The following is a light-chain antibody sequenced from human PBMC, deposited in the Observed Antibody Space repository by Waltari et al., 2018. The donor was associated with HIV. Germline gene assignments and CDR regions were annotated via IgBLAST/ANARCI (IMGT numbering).Light chain of an antibody. J-gene: IGKJ1*01. CDR2: QAS. CDR3: HQYASFSGT. Sequence: DIRLTQSPSTLPASAGDRVAITCRAGQNVGAFLAWSQQKPGKPPKLLIFQASTLEGGVPSRFSGSVSGSDFTLTINCLQSDDFATYYCHQYASFSGTFGQGTKVEL. V-gene: IGKV1-5*03. CDR1: QNVGAF.